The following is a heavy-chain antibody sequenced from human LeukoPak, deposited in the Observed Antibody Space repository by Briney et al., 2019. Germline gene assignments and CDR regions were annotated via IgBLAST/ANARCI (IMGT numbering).Heavy chain of an antibody. V-gene: IGHV1-69-2*01. Sequence: ATVKISCKASGYTFTDYFIQWIKQAPGKWLEWMGRVDPEDGETKYAEKFQGKITITADKSTDTGFLELASLRSEDTAVYFCARQKHIAGSGENYFDPWGPGTLVTVSS. CDR2: VDPEDGET. CDR3: ARQKHIAGSGENYFDP. CDR1: GYTFTDYF. D-gene: IGHD6-19*01. J-gene: IGHJ5*02.